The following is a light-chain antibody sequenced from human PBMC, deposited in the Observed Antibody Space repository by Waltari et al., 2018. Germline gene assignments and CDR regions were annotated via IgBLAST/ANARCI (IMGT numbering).Light chain of an antibody. CDR2: NDS. J-gene: IGLJ1*01. CDR3: QVWDANTDPGV. CDR1: NIDSKG. V-gene: IGLV3-21*01. Sequence: SYVLTQPPSVAVAPGQTATVTCGGNNIDSKGVHWYHQKPGQATVLVISNDSDRPSGIAERFPGSNSGYTATLTISMVEAGDEADYYCQVWDANTDPGVFGTGTEVTVL.